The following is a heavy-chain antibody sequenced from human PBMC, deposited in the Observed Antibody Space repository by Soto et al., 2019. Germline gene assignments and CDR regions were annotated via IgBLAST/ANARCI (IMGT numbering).Heavy chain of an antibody. J-gene: IGHJ4*02. CDR3: ARSLSVALFDN. Sequence: QVQLQESGPGLVKPSQTLSLTCTVSGGSISTGGYYWTWIRQHAGKGLEWIGYIYYSGSTYYNPSLKSRVTISVDTSKNQFSLKLSSVTAAETAVYYCARSLSVALFDNWGQGTLVTVSS. D-gene: IGHD2-15*01. CDR2: IYYSGST. V-gene: IGHV4-31*03. CDR1: GGSISTGGYY.